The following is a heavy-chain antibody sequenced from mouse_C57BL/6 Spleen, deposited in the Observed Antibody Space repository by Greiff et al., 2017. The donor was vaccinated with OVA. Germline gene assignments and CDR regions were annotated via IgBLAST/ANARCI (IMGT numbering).Heavy chain of an antibody. J-gene: IGHJ1*03. Sequence: EVQLQQSVAELVRPGASVKLSCTASGFNIKNTYMHWVQQRPEPGLEWIGRIDPANGNTKYAPKFQGKATITADTSSNTAYLQLSSLTSEDTAIYYCAPNYYGSSYPWYFDVWGTGTTVTVSS. CDR2: IDPANGNT. D-gene: IGHD1-1*01. V-gene: IGHV14-3*01. CDR1: GFNIKNTY. CDR3: APNYYGSSYPWYFDV.